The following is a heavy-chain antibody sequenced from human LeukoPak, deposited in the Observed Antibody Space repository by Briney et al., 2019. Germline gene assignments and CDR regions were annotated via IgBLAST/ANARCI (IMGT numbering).Heavy chain of an antibody. CDR3: ARNGWGSGSYWFY. J-gene: IGHJ4*02. V-gene: IGHV4-38-2*02. D-gene: IGHD3-10*01. Sequence: SETLSLTCTVSGYSISSHSYWGWIRQPPGKGLEWIGSIHHTGHTYYNPSLKSRVTISAHTSKNQFSLKLSSVIGADTAVYFCARNGWGSGSYWFYWGQGTLVTVSA. CDR2: IHHTGHT. CDR1: GYSISSHSY.